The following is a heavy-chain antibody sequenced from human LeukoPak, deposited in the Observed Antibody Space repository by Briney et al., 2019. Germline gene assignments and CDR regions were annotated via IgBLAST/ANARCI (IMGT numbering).Heavy chain of an antibody. CDR1: GFTFSTYG. CDR2: IHYDGGNE. J-gene: IGHJ5*02. D-gene: IGHD2-2*01. CDR3: ARGLPSSTRTYNWFDP. Sequence: GGSLRLSCAASGFTFSTYGMHWVRQAPGKGLEWVAFIHYDGGNEYNGDSVKGRFTISRDNSKNTLYLQMNSLRPEDAAVYYCARGLPSSTRTYNWFDPWGPGTLVTVSS. V-gene: IGHV3-30*02.